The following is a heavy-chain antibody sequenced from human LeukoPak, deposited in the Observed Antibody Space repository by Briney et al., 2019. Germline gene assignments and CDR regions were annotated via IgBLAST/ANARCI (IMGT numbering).Heavy chain of an antibody. CDR3: AREGHSDLLTGYSPVEYYYYYMDV. CDR1: GFTLTNYA. Sequence: PGRSLRLSCAASGFTLTNYAVHWVRQAQGKGLEWLAVMSNDGKNKYHADSVKGRFSVSRDISKDTLYLQMNSLRAEDTAVYYCAREGHSDLLTGYSPVEYYYYYMDVWGKGTTVTVSS. J-gene: IGHJ6*03. CDR2: MSNDGKNK. D-gene: IGHD3-9*01. V-gene: IGHV3-30*04.